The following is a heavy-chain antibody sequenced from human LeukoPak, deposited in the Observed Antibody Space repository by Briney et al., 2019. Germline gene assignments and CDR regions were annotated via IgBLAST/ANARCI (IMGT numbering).Heavy chain of an antibody. CDR1: GYTFTSYG. D-gene: IGHD3-10*01. Sequence: ASVKVSCKASGYTFTSYGISWVRQAPGQGLEWMGWISAYNGNTNYAQKLQGRVTMTTDTSTSTAYMELRSLRSDDTAVYYCARGAKSGGNYYYYYKDVWGKGTTVTVSS. V-gene: IGHV1-18*01. CDR2: ISAYNGNT. CDR3: ARGAKSGGNYYYYYKDV. J-gene: IGHJ6*03.